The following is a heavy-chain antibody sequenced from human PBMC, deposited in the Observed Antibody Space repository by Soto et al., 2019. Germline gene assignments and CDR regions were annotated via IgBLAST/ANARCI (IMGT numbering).Heavy chain of an antibody. J-gene: IGHJ4*02. V-gene: IGHV5-51*01. CDR3: ASLSRLEPRSAFDY. D-gene: IGHD1-1*01. CDR1: GYIFTNYW. Sequence: RGESLKISCKGSGYIFTNYWIGWVRQMPGKGLEWMGIIYPGDSDTKYSPSCQGQVTISADKSINTAYLQWSSLKASDTAMYYCASLSRLEPRSAFDYWGQGTLVTVSS. CDR2: IYPGDSDT.